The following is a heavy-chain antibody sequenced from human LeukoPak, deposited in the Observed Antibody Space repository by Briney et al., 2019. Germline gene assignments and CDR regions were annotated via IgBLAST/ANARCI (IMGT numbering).Heavy chain of an antibody. V-gene: IGHV3-30-3*01. D-gene: IGHD3-10*01. Sequence: VRSLRLSCAGSRFTFSSSTMNWVRQAPGQGLEWVAVISYDGSNKYYADSVKGRFTISRDNSKNTLYLQMNSLRAEDTAVYYCAKDSVNYYGSGSHSPSHWGQGTLVTVSS. CDR3: AKDSVNYYGSGSHSPSH. CDR1: RFTFSSST. CDR2: ISYDGSNK. J-gene: IGHJ4*02.